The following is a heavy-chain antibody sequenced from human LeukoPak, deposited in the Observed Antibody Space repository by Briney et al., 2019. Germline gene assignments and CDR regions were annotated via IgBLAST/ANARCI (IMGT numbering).Heavy chain of an antibody. D-gene: IGHD3-22*01. J-gene: IGHJ3*01. Sequence: ASVKVSCKASGYTFTGYYMHWVRQAPGHGLEWIGRINPNSGGTNYAQKFQGRVTMTRDTSISTAYMELRSLRSDDTAVYYCARGTDRLGMIVVIITPGAFDVWGQGTMVTVSS. CDR3: ARGTDRLGMIVVIITPGAFDV. CDR1: GYTFTGYY. CDR2: INPNSGGT. V-gene: IGHV1-2*06.